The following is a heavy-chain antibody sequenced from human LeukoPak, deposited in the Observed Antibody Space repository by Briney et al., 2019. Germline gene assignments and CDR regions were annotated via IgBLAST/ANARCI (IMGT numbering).Heavy chain of an antibody. Sequence: GGSLRLSCAASGFTFSSYGMHWVRQAPGKGLEWVAFIRYDGSNKYYADSVKGRFTISRDNSKNTLYLQMNSLRAEDTAVCYCAKVKSASFWSDYSCAFDIWGQGTMVTVSS. V-gene: IGHV3-30*02. D-gene: IGHD3-3*01. CDR2: IRYDGSNK. J-gene: IGHJ3*02. CDR1: GFTFSSYG. CDR3: AKVKSASFWSDYSCAFDI.